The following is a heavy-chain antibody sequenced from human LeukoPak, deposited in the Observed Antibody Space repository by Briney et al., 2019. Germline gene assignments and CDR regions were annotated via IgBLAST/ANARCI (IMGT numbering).Heavy chain of an antibody. J-gene: IGHJ4*02. CDR3: AKPYDSSGYYFFYFDY. CDR1: GFTFSSYA. Sequence: PGGSLRLSCAASGFTFSSYAMSWVRQAPGKGLEWVSAISGSGGSTYYADSVKGRFTISRDNSKNTLYLQMNSLRAEDTAVYYCAKPYDSSGYYFFYFDYWGQGTLVTVSS. CDR2: ISGSGGST. V-gene: IGHV3-23*01. D-gene: IGHD3-22*01.